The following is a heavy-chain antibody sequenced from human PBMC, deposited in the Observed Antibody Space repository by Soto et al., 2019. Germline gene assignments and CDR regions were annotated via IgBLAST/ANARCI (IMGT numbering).Heavy chain of an antibody. CDR1: GDSVSTNIAA. CDR2: TLYRSSKWYN. D-gene: IGHD1-7*01. J-gene: IGHJ6*02. CDR3: ARDAAPTLNYPHGMDV. Sequence: QALSLTFAISGDSVSTNIAACSLIRHSPSRGLEWLGRTLYRSSKWYNEYAVSVKSRMTINPDTSKNQFSLQLNSVTPEDTAVYYCARDAAPTLNYPHGMDVWGQGTAVTVSS. V-gene: IGHV6-1*01.